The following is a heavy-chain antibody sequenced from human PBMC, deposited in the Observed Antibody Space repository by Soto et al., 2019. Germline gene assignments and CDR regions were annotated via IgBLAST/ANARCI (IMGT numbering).Heavy chain of an antibody. CDR1: GYTLTELS. Sequence: GASVKVSCKVSGYTLTELSMHCVRQAPGKVLEWMGGFDPEDGETIYAQKFQGRVTMTEDTSTDTAYMELSSLRSEDTAVYYCATAAGYGSGSYYHYGMDVWGQGTTVTVSS. CDR3: ATAAGYGSGSYYHYGMDV. J-gene: IGHJ6*02. CDR2: FDPEDGET. D-gene: IGHD3-10*01. V-gene: IGHV1-24*01.